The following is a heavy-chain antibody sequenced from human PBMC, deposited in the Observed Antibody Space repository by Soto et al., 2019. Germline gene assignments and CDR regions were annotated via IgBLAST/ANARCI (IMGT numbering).Heavy chain of an antibody. CDR3: AGGLAPPMRYGMDV. CDR1: GYTFTGYY. V-gene: IGHV1-2*04. CDR2: INPNSGGT. Sequence: ASVKVSCKASGYTFTGYYMHWVRQAPGQGLEWMGWINPNSGGTNYAQKFQGWVTMTRDTSISTAYMELGRLRSDDTAVYYCAGGLAPPMRYGMDVWGQGTTVTVSS. J-gene: IGHJ6*02. D-gene: IGHD2-2*01.